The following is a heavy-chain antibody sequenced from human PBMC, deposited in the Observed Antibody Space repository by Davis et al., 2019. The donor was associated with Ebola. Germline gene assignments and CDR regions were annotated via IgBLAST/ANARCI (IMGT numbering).Heavy chain of an antibody. Sequence: GESLKISCAASGFTFSSYAMSWVRQAPGKGLEWVSTISGNGGSTYSADSVKGRFTISRDKSKNTLYLQMNSLRAEDTAVYYCAKGGSGWPSDYHYGMDIWGKGTTVTVSS. V-gene: IGHV3-23*01. D-gene: IGHD6-19*01. CDR3: AKGGSGWPSDYHYGMDI. CDR1: GFTFSSYA. J-gene: IGHJ6*04. CDR2: ISGNGGST.